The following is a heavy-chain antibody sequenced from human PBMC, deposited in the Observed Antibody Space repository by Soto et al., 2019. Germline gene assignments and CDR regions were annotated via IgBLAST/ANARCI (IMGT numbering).Heavy chain of an antibody. V-gene: IGHV3-23*01. Sequence: EVQLLESGGGLVQPGGSLRLSCAASGFTFSSYAMSWVRQAPGKGLESVSAISGSGGSTYYADSVKGRFTISRDNSKNTLYLQMNSLRAEDTAVYYCANLIESGYYNWFDPWGQGTLVTVSS. CDR1: GFTFSSYA. CDR3: ANLIESGYYNWFDP. CDR2: ISGSGGST. J-gene: IGHJ5*02. D-gene: IGHD3-3*01.